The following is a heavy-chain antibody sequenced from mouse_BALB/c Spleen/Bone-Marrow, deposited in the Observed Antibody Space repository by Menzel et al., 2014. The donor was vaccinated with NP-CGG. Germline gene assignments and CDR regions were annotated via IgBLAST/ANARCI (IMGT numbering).Heavy chain of an antibody. J-gene: IGHJ3*01. Sequence: QVQLKQSGAELVRPGVSVKISCKGSGYIFTDYAMHWVKQSHAKSLEWIGVISTYYGDASYNQKFKGKATMTVDKSSSTAYMELARLTSEDSAIYYCAIRYGYDGEAVAWFAYWGQGTLVTVS. V-gene: IGHV1S137*01. D-gene: IGHD2-2*01. CDR2: ISTYYGDA. CDR3: AIRYGYDGEAVAWFAY. CDR1: GYIFTDYA.